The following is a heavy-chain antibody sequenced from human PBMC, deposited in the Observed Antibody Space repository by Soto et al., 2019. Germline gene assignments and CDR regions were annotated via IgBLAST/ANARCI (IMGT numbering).Heavy chain of an antibody. J-gene: IGHJ3*02. CDR1: GYTFTSYG. CDR3: ARDMTTVSTGHDAFDI. V-gene: IGHV1-18*01. CDR2: ISAYNGNT. Sequence: ASVKVSCKASGYTFTSYGISWVRQAPGQGLEWMGWISAYNGNTNYAQKLQGRVTMTTDTSTSTAYMELRSLRSDDTAVYYCARDMTTVSTGHDAFDIRGQGTMVTVSS. D-gene: IGHD4-17*01.